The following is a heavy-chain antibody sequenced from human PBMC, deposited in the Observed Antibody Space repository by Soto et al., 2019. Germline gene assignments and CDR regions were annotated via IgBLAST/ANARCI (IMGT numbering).Heavy chain of an antibody. D-gene: IGHD1-1*01. J-gene: IGHJ4*02. CDR1: GGTFSSYA. Sequence: GASVKVSCKASGGTFSSYAISWVRQAPGQGLEWMGGIIPIFGTANYAQKFQGRVTITADKSTSTAYMELSSLRSEDTAVYYCARSRGGNDVLSAPNFDYWGQGTLVTVSS. CDR2: IIPIFGTA. V-gene: IGHV1-69*06. CDR3: ARSRGGNDVLSAPNFDY.